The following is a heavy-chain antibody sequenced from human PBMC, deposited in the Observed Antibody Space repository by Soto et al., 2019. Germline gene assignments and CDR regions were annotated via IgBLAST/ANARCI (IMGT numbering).Heavy chain of an antibody. CDR2: IYYSGSN. D-gene: IGHD4-17*01. CDR1: GGSISSYY. J-gene: IGHJ5*02. Sequence: QVQLQESGPGLVKPSETLSLTCTVTGGSISSYYWSWIRQPPGKGLEWIGYIYYSGSNNYNPSLKSRDTISVDTSRNQCSQKLRSVTAADTAVYYCARDRTTVTTGGWFEPWGQGTLVTVSS. CDR3: ARDRTTVTTGGWFEP. V-gene: IGHV4-59*01.